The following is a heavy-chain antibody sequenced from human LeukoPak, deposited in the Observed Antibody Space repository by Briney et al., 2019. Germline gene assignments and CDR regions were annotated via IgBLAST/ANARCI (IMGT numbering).Heavy chain of an antibody. CDR3: ARDTSYYYDSSGYSI. Sequence: GASVKVSCKASGGTFSGYAISWVRQAPGQGLEWMGGIIPIFGTANYAQKFQGRVTITADESTSTAYMELSSLRSEDTAVYYCARDTSYYYDSSGYSIWGQGTLVTVSS. J-gene: IGHJ4*02. D-gene: IGHD3-22*01. CDR1: GGTFSGYA. CDR2: IIPIFGTA. V-gene: IGHV1-69*13.